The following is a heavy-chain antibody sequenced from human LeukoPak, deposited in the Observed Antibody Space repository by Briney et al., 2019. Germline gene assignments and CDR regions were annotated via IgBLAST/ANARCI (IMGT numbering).Heavy chain of an antibody. CDR3: AKGGAAPPPHYYYGMDV. D-gene: IGHD4/OR15-4a*01. V-gene: IGHV3-23*01. J-gene: IGHJ6*02. CDR1: GFTFSTYS. CDR2: ISGSGGST. Sequence: GGSLRLSCAASGFTFSTYSMSWVRQAPGKGLEWVSAISGSGGSTYCADSVKGRFTISRDNSKNTLYLQMNSLRAEDTAVYYCAKGGAAPPPHYYYGMDVWGQGTTVTVSS.